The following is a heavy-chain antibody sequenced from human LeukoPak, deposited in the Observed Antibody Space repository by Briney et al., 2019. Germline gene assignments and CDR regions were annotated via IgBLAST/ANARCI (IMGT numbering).Heavy chain of an antibody. CDR3: ARSYGDYITGAYAFDV. J-gene: IGHJ3*01. Sequence: SETLSLTCTVSGGSISNNYWSWIRQPPEKGLEWIGYIYDSGSTNYNPSLKRRLTISVDTSKNQFSLKLSSVTAADSAVYHCARSYGDYITGAYAFDVWGQGTMVTVSS. CDR1: GGSISNNY. V-gene: IGHV4-59*08. D-gene: IGHD4-17*01. CDR2: IYDSGST.